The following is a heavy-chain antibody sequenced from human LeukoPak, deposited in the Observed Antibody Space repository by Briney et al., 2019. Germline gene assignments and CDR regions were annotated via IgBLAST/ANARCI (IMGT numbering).Heavy chain of an antibody. CDR2: ISSSSSYI. D-gene: IGHD3-10*01. Sequence: GGSLRLSCAASGFTFSSHAMSWVRQAPGKGLEWVSSISSSSSYIYYADSVKGRFTISRDNAKNSLYLQMNSLRAEDTAVYYCARDANYYGSGSYYGYWGQGTLVTVSS. J-gene: IGHJ4*02. CDR3: ARDANYYGSGSYYGY. CDR1: GFTFSSHA. V-gene: IGHV3-21*01.